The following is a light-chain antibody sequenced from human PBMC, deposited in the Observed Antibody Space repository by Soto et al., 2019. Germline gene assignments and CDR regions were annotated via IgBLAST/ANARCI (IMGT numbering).Light chain of an antibody. CDR1: SSDVGRYNY. J-gene: IGLJ3*02. CDR2: DVS. V-gene: IGLV2-14*01. Sequence: QSALAQPASVSGSPGQSITISCTGTSSDVGRYNYVSWYQQHPGKAPKLMIYDVSKRPSGVSNRFSGSESGNTASLTMSGLQAEDEADYYCSSYTSSSTWVFGGGTKLTVL. CDR3: SSYTSSSTWV.